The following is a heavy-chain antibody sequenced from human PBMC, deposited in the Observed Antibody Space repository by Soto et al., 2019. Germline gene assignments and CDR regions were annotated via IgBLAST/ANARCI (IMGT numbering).Heavy chain of an antibody. CDR1: EFTFSDYY. CDR2: ISSSSSYT. J-gene: IGHJ4*02. CDR3: ARDLGQIVGATANFDY. D-gene: IGHD1-26*01. Sequence: QVQLVESGGGLVKPGGSLRLACAASEFTFSDYYMSWIRQAPGKGLEWVSYISSSSSYTNYADSVKGRFTISRDNAKNSLYLQMNSLRAEDTAVYYCARDLGQIVGATANFDYWGQGTLVTVSS. V-gene: IGHV3-11*06.